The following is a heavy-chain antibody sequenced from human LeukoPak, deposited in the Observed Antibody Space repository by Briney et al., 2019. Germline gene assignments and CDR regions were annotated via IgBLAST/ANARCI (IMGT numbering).Heavy chain of an antibody. D-gene: IGHD3-22*01. J-gene: IGHJ6*03. Sequence: SETLSLTCTVSGGSITSYYWSWIRQPPGKGLEWIGYIYYSGSTNYNPSLKSRVTISVDTSKNQFSLKPSSVTAADTAVYYCARITTKVYYYMDVWGKGTSVTISS. V-gene: IGHV4-59*01. CDR2: IYYSGST. CDR3: ARITTKVYYYMDV. CDR1: GGSITSYY.